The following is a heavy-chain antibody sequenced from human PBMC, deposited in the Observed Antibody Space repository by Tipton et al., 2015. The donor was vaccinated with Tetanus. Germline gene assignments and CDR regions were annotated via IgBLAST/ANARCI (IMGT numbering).Heavy chain of an antibody. CDR2: INPSGGST. Sequence: QVQLVQSGAEVKKPGSSVRVSCKTSGGTFRNYAISWVRQAPGQGLEWMGIINPSGGSTSYAQKFQGRVTMTRDTSTSTVYMELSSLRSEDTAVYYCARGPTVTPAHYYYGMDVWGQGTTVTVSS. V-gene: IGHV1-46*01. J-gene: IGHJ6*02. CDR3: ARGPTVTPAHYYYGMDV. CDR1: GGTFRNYA. D-gene: IGHD4-11*01.